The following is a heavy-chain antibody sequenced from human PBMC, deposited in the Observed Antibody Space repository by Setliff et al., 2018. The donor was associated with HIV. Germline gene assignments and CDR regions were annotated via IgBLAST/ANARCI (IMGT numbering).Heavy chain of an antibody. J-gene: IGHJ6*03. Sequence: PSETLSLTCTVSGDPISTYYWSWVRKTPGKGLEWIGYVSDRGSTSYSPSRRGRVTMSVDPSHNQFSLKLNSVTAADTAIYYCARGNYDTSDYYPNFYYYYMGVWGKGTAVTVSS. D-gene: IGHD3-22*01. V-gene: IGHV4-59*01. CDR1: GDPISTYY. CDR2: VSDRGST. CDR3: ARGNYDTSDYYPNFYYYYMGV.